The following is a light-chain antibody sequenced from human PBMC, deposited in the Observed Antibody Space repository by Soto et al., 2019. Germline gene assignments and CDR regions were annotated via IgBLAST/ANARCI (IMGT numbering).Light chain of an antibody. V-gene: IGLV2-14*01. Sequence: VLTHPGSVSGSPGQTVTMSCSGTSSDVGGYNYVSWYQQHPGKAPKLMIYEVSNRPSGVSNRFSGSKSGNTASLTISGLQAEDEADYYCSSYTSSSTLLFGTGTKVTVL. CDR2: EVS. CDR1: SSDVGGYNY. CDR3: SSYTSSSTLL. J-gene: IGLJ1*01.